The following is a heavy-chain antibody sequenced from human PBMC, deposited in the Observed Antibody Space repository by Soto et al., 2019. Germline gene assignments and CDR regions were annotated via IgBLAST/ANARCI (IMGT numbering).Heavy chain of an antibody. CDR3: AAGGTRWLHAPFDY. Sequence: QVQLLQSGAEVKKPGASVKVSCKVSGHTLTELSMHWVRQAPGRGLEWMGGCDPEDGETIFARKFQGRVTLTEDTSTDSTYMEWTSLRAEDTAGYYCAAGGTRWLHAPFDYWGQGTLVTISS. J-gene: IGHJ4*02. V-gene: IGHV1-24*01. CDR2: CDPEDGET. D-gene: IGHD1-1*01. CDR1: GHTLTELS.